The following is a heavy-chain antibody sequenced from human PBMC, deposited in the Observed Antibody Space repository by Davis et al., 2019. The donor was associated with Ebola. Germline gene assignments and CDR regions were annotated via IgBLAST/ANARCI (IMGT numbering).Heavy chain of an antibody. CDR3: ARDIVDCSGGSCYLYYGMDV. D-gene: IGHD2-15*01. V-gene: IGHV1-69*13. CDR2: IIPIFGTA. Sequence: AASVKVSCKASGGTFSSYAISWVRQAPGQGLEWMGGIIPIFGTANYAQKFQGRVTITADESTSTAYMELSSLRSEDTAVYYCARDIVDCSGGSCYLYYGMDVWGQGTTVTVSS. J-gene: IGHJ6*02. CDR1: GGTFSSYA.